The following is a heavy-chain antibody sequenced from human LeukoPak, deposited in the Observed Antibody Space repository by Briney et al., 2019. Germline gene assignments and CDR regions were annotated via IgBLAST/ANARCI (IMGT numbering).Heavy chain of an antibody. V-gene: IGHV4-34*01. J-gene: IGHJ2*01. CDR1: GGSFSGYY. D-gene: IGHD4-17*01. CDR3: ARGYYGDYGYFDL. CDR2: INHGGST. Sequence: KPSETLSLTCAVSGGSFSGYYWSWIRQPPGKGLEWIGEINHGGSTNYNPSLKSRVTISVDTSKNQFSLKLSSVTAADTAVFYCARGYYGDYGYFDLWGRGTLVTVSS.